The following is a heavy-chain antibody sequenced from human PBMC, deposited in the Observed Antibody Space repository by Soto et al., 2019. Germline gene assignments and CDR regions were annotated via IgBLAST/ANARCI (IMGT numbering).Heavy chain of an antibody. CDR1: GYTFTDHS. CDR2: INPHSGVT. V-gene: IGHV1-2*02. CDR3: ALEMSTVTYFHY. Sequence: HLVQSGAEVKKPRASVKVSCKASGYTFTDHSLHWVRQAPGQGLEGMGWINPHSGVTVSAENFEGRVTLTRDTSINTAYMEMGWLRSDDTAIYYCALEMSTVTYFHYWGQGTLLTVSS. J-gene: IGHJ4*02. D-gene: IGHD4-4*01.